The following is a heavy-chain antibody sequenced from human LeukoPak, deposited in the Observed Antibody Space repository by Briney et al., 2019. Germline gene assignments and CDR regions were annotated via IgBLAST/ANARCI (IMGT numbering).Heavy chain of an antibody. CDR2: IYTDGTT. J-gene: IGHJ6*03. CDR3: ARSASYDSTSYYIYYFLDV. D-gene: IGHD3-22*01. CDR1: GFTFSSYA. Sequence: GGSLRLSCAASGFTFSSYAMSWVRQAPGKGLEWVSVIYTDGTTHYADSVKGRFTISRDSSKNTLYLQMSSLRAEDTAVYYCARSASYDSTSYYIYYFLDVWGKGTTATISS. V-gene: IGHV3-66*01.